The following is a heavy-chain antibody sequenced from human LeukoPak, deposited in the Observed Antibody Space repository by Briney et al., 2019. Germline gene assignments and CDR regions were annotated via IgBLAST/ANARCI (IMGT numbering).Heavy chain of an antibody. J-gene: IGHJ5*02. CDR1: GGSISSYY. CDR2: IYYSGST. D-gene: IGHD3-3*01. Sequence: SETLSLTCTVSGGSISSYYWSWLRQPPGKGLEWIGYIYYSGSTNYNPSLKSRVTISVDTSKNQFSLKLSSVTAADTAVYYCARSFPYYDFWSGDNWFDPWGQGTLVTVSS. CDR3: ARSFPYYDFWSGDNWFDP. V-gene: IGHV4-59*01.